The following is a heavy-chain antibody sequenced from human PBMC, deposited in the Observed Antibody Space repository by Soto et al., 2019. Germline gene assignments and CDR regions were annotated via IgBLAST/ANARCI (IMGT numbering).Heavy chain of an antibody. CDR3: APAAYDSGYVYGLAV. V-gene: IGHV2-5*01. Sequence: QITLKESGPTLVKPTQTLTLTCTFSGFSLSTSGVGVGWIRQPPGKALEWLTLIYWSDDERYSPSLKSRHTITTPPSKNQVVLTMTNMDPVDTATYYCAPAAYDSGYVYGLAVWGQATTVTVSS. D-gene: IGHD5-12*01. CDR1: GFSLSTSGVG. CDR2: IYWSDDE. J-gene: IGHJ6*02.